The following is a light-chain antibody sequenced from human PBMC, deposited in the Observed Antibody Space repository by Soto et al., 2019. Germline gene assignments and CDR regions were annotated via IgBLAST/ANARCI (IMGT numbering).Light chain of an antibody. CDR1: QSVNNW. CDR2: DAS. J-gene: IGKJ1*01. Sequence: DIQMTQSPSTLSASVGDRVTITCRASQSVNNWLAWYQQKPGRAPDLLIYDASSLQGDVPSRFGGSGSGTESTLTISGLQPDDSATYFCQQYKSYSWTFGQGTKVEIK. CDR3: QQYKSYSWT. V-gene: IGKV1-5*01.